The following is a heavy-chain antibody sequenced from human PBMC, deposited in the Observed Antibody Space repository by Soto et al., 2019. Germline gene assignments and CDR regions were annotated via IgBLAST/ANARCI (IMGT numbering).Heavy chain of an antibody. D-gene: IGHD5-18*01. CDR1: GYTFTSYG. CDR2: ISAYNGNT. CDR3: ARTISGYSYGID. Sequence: ASVNVSCKASGYTFTSYGISWVRQAPGQGLEWMGWISAYNGNTNYAQKLQGRVTMTTDTSTSTAYMELRSLRSDDTAVYYCARTISGYSYGIDWGQGTLVTVSS. V-gene: IGHV1-18*04. J-gene: IGHJ4*02.